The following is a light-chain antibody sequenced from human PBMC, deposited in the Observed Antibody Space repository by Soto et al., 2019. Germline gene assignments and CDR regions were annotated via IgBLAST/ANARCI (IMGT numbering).Light chain of an antibody. CDR2: EVS. CDR1: SSDVGGYNY. CDR3: SSYAGSNNLGV. J-gene: IGLJ1*01. V-gene: IGLV2-8*01. Sequence: QYALTQPPSASGSPGQSATISCTGTSSDVGGYNYVSWYQQHPGKAPKLMIYEVSKRPSGVPDRFSGSKSGNTASLTVSGLQAEDEADYYCSSYAGSNNLGVFGTGTKVTVL.